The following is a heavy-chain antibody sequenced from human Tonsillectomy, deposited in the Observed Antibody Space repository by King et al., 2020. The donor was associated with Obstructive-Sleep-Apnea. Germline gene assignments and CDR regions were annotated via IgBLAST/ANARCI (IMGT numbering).Heavy chain of an antibody. D-gene: IGHD1-26*01. V-gene: IGHV4-38-2*02. J-gene: IGHJ2*01. CDR2: IYHSGST. CDR3: ARVVGATTWYFDL. CDR1: GYSISSGYY. Sequence: LQLQESGPGLVKPSETLSLTCTVSGYSISSGYYWGWIRQPPGKGLEWIGSIYHSGSTYYNPSLKSRVTISVDTSKNQFSLKLSSVTAEDTAVYYCARVVGATTWYFDLWGRGTLVTVSS.